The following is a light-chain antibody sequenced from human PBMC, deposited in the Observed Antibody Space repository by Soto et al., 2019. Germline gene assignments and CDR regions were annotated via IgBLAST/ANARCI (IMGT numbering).Light chain of an antibody. V-gene: IGKV1-5*03. J-gene: IGKJ5*01. CDR1: QSISSW. Sequence: DIQMTQSPSTLSASVVDRVTITCRASQSISSWLAWYQQKPGKAPKLLIYKASSLESGVPSRFSGSGSGTEFTLTISSLQPDDFATYYCQQYNSYTITFGQGTRLEI. CDR2: KAS. CDR3: QQYNSYTIT.